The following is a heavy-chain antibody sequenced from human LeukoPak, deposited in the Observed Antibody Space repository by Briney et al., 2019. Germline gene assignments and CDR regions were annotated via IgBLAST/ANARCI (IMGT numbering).Heavy chain of an antibody. CDR3: ARVNYYYYYMDV. Sequence: ASVKVSCKASGYTFTSYDINWVRQATGQGLEWMGWMNPNSGNTGYARKFQGRVTITRNTSISTAYMELSSLRSEDTAVYYCARVNYYYYYMDVWGKGTTVTVSS. V-gene: IGHV1-8*03. CDR1: GYTFTSYD. J-gene: IGHJ6*03. CDR2: MNPNSGNT.